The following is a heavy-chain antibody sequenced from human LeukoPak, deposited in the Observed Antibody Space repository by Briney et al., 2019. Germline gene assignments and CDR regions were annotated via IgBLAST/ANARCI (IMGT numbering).Heavy chain of an antibody. D-gene: IGHD3-10*01. CDR3: ASYYVSGVSAYDYFGMDV. J-gene: IGHJ6*04. CDR1: GYSISSGYY. V-gene: IGHV4-38-2*01. CDR2: MYHNRGT. Sequence: SETLSLTCAVSGYSISSGYYWGWIRQPPGKGLEWIGSMYHNRGTYYNPSLKSRVTISMDTSKNQFSLRLSSVTAADTAVYYCASYYVSGVSAYDYFGMDVWGKGTTVTVSS.